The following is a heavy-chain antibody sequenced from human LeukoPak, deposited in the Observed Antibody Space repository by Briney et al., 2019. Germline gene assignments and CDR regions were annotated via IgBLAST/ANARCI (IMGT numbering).Heavy chain of an antibody. J-gene: IGHJ4*02. D-gene: IGHD3-10*01. Sequence: SETLSLTCTVSGYSITRGSYWGWIRQPPGKGLEWIANIYHSGSTYYNPSLKSRVTISVDTSKSQFSLKLSSVTAADTALYYCARRSPETGPILWFGYLDYWGQGTLVTVSS. CDR1: GYSITRGSY. CDR3: ARRSPETGPILWFGYLDY. V-gene: IGHV4-38-2*02. CDR2: IYHSGST.